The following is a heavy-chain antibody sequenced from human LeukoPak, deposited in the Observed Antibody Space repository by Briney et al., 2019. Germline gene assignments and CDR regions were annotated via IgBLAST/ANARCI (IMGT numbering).Heavy chain of an antibody. V-gene: IGHV1-69*13. CDR2: IIPIFGTA. D-gene: IGHD2-2*01. CDR3: AKLGGEAKRCSSTSCPPGIHDY. J-gene: IGHJ4*02. CDR1: GGTFSSYA. Sequence: SVKVSCKASGGTFSSYAISWVRQAPGQGLEWMGGIIPIFGTANYAQKFQGRVTITADESTSTAYMELSSLRSEDTAVYYCAKLGGEAKRCSSTSCPPGIHDYWGQGTLVTVSS.